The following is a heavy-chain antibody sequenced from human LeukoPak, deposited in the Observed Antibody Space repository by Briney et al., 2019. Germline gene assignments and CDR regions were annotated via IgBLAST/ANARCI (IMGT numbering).Heavy chain of an antibody. CDR1: GDSTIAGYYY. CDR2: ISFSGSA. J-gene: IGHJ4*02. V-gene: IGHV4-39*07. D-gene: IGHD2/OR15-2a*01. Sequence: SESLSLTCAVSGDSTIAGYYYCGWIRQLPGKRLGWIGSISFSGSAYYKPSLQSRVTISVDTSKNHFSLRLNSVTTADTAVYYCARDRSNIGNYWGQGILVTVSS. CDR3: ARDRSNIGNY.